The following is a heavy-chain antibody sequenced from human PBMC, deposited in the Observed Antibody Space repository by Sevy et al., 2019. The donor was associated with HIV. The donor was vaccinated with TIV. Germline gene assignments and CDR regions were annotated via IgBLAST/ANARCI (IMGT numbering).Heavy chain of an antibody. D-gene: IGHD3-22*01. Sequence: SETLSLTCAVSGGYMSSGGYSWSWIRQPPGKGLEWIGYIYHSGSTYYNPSLKSRVTISVDRSKNQFSLKLSSVTAADTAVYYCARGSGYYYEGFDYWGQGPLVTVSS. J-gene: IGHJ4*02. V-gene: IGHV4-30-2*01. CDR2: IYHSGST. CDR1: GGYMSSGGYS. CDR3: ARGSGYYYEGFDY.